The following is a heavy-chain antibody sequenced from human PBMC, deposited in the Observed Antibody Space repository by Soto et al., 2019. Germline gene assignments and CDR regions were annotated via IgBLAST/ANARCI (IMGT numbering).Heavy chain of an antibody. CDR2: ISDNGIND. Sequence: PGGSLRLSCAASGFTFSNYSMHWVRQAPGKGLEWMAAISDNGINDYYAESVKGRFTISRDNFENTMYLQVNSLRTEDTAVYYCARGSDAHYNSGGLLNWGQGTLVTVSS. CDR1: GFTFSNYS. CDR3: ARGSDAHYNSGGLLN. J-gene: IGHJ4*02. V-gene: IGHV3-30-3*01. D-gene: IGHD3-10*01.